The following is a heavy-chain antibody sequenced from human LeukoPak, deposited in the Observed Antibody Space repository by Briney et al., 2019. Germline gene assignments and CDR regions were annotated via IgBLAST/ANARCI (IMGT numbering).Heavy chain of an antibody. D-gene: IGHD3-22*01. J-gene: IGHJ5*02. CDR1: GGSISTYY. CDR3: AGLGASGNGYLSWFDP. V-gene: IGHV4-59*01. CDR2: IYDSGHS. Sequence: SETLSLTCTVSGGSISTYYWSWIRQPPGKGLEWIGYIYDSGHSNYNPSLRSRVTISVDTSKNQFSLKLSSVTAADTAVYYCAGLGASGNGYLSWFDPWGQGTLVTVSS.